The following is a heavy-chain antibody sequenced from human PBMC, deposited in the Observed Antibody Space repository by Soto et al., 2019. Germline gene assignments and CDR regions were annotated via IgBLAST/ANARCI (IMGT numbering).Heavy chain of an antibody. V-gene: IGHV3-30-3*01. Sequence: QVQLVESGGGVVQPGRSLRLSCAASGFTFSKYTMHWVRQAPGKGLEWVAAISDDGSNTYYADSVKGLFTISRDNSKNALYLEMNGLSNEDTAVHYCAREVYYDFWIGFNTRPYDFDDWGQGTLVTVSS. CDR1: GFTFSKYT. CDR2: ISDDGSNT. J-gene: IGHJ4*02. CDR3: AREVYYDFWIGFNTRPYDFDD. D-gene: IGHD3-3*01.